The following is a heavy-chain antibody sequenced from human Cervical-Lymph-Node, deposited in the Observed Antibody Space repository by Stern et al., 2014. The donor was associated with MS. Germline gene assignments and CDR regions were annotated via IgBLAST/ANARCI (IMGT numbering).Heavy chain of an antibody. J-gene: IGHJ6*02. CDR2: IYPGDSDT. Sequence: VQLVQSGAEVKKPGESLKISCKGSGYNFDTYWIGWVRQMPGKGLEWMGIIYPGDSDTRYSPSFQGHVPISVDKSIDTAYLQWSSLKASDTAIYYCAREGTRSLDVWGQGTTVTVSS. CDR1: GYNFDTYW. V-gene: IGHV5-51*01. CDR3: AREGTRSLDV. D-gene: IGHD3-10*01.